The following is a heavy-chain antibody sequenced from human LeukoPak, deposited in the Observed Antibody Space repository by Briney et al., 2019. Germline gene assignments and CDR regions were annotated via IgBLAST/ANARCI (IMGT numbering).Heavy chain of an antibody. D-gene: IGHD3-3*01. CDR2: IIPLFGTT. CDR1: GGTFSYTA. CDR3: ARAAYNDFWSEYNYFGP. Sequence: GASVKVSCKASGGTFSYTAISWVRQAPGQGLEWTGGIIPLFGTTNYAQKFQGRVTITKNDSTTTAYMELSSLRSDDTAMYYCARAAYNDFWSEYNYFGPWGQGSLVTVSS. V-gene: IGHV1-69*05. J-gene: IGHJ5*02.